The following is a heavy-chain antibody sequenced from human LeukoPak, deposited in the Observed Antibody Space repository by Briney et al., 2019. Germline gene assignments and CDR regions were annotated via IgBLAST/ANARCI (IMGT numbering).Heavy chain of an antibody. Sequence: SETLSLTCAVYGGSFSGYYWSWIRQPPGKGLEWIGEINHSGSTNYNPSLKSRVTISVGTSKNQFSLKLSSVTAADTAVYYCASAMVRGVTRIWGQGTLVTVSS. CDR2: INHSGST. J-gene: IGHJ4*02. D-gene: IGHD3-10*01. CDR1: GGSFSGYY. V-gene: IGHV4-34*01. CDR3: ASAMVRGVTRI.